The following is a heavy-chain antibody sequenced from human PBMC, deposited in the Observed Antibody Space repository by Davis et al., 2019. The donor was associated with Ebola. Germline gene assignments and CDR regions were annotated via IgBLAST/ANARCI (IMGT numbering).Heavy chain of an antibody. J-gene: IGHJ4*02. Sequence: PGGSLRLSCEASGFTFSSYGLHWVRQAPGKALEWVANIRQDGGEKYYVDSVRGRFTISRDNAKTSLYLQMNSLRAEDTAVYYCAEDQGDSWGQGTLVTVSS. CDR2: IRQDGGEK. CDR1: GFTFSSYG. V-gene: IGHV3-7*01. CDR3: AEDQGDS.